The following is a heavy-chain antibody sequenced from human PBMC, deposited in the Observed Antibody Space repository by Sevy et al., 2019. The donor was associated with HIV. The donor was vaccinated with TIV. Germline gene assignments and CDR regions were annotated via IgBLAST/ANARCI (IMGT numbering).Heavy chain of an antibody. J-gene: IGHJ4*02. CDR3: ARGVKYYDFWSGYSAGFIDY. D-gene: IGHD3-3*01. CDR2: IYYSGST. CDR1: GGSISSYY. V-gene: IGHV4-59*13. Sequence: SETLSLTCTVSGGSISSYYWSWIRQPPGKGLEWIGYIYYSGSTNYNSSLKSRVTISVDTSKNQFSLKLSSVTAADTAVYYCARGVKYYDFWSGYSAGFIDYWGQGTLVTVSS.